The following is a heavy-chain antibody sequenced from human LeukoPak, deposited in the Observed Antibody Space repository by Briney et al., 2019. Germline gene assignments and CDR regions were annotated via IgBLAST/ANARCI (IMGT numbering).Heavy chain of an antibody. V-gene: IGHV1-69*13. D-gene: IGHD3-16*01. CDR2: IIPIFGTA. Sequence: ASVKVSCKASGGTFSSYAISWVQQAPGQGLEWMGGIIPIFGTANYAQKFQGRVTITADESTSTAYMELSSLRSEDTAVYYCARDLDYDAFDIWGQGTMVTVSS. CDR1: GGTFSSYA. CDR3: ARDLDYDAFDI. J-gene: IGHJ3*02.